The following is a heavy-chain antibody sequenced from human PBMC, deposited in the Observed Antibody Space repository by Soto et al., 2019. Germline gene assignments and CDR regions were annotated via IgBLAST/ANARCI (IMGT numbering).Heavy chain of an antibody. CDR2: IIPLLGIT. D-gene: IGHD1-20*01. CDR1: GGTFSGYA. Sequence: QAQLMQSGAEVKKPGSSVKVSCKASGGTFSGYAINWVRQAPGQGLEWMGGIIPLLGITDYGQKFQGRITIAADESTGRAYMDLRGLRSEDTAVYYCARDPRSITGTTSSEDFQHWGQGTRVSASS. J-gene: IGHJ1*01. V-gene: IGHV1-69*01. CDR3: ARDPRSITGTTSSEDFQH.